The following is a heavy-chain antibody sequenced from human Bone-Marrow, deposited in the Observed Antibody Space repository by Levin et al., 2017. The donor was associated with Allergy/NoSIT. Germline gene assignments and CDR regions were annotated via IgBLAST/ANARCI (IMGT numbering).Heavy chain of an antibody. J-gene: IGHJ3*02. CDR3: ARLRILGNAFDI. Sequence: GESLKISCAASGFTFSSYWMSWVRQAPGKGLEWVANIKQDGSEKYYVDSVKGRFTISRDNAKNSLYLQMNSLRAEDTAVYYCARLRILGNAFDIWGQGTMVTVSS. V-gene: IGHV3-7*01. CDR2: IKQDGSEK. D-gene: IGHD2-15*01. CDR1: GFTFSSYW.